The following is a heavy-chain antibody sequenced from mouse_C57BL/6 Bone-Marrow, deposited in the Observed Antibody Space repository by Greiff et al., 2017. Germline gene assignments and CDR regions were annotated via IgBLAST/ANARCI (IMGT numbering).Heavy chain of an antibody. CDR3: TPTGYYFDY. J-gene: IGHJ2*01. CDR1: GFNIKDDY. Sequence: EVQLQQSGAELVRPGASVKLSCTASGFNIKDDYMHWVKQRPEQGLEWIGWIDPENGDTEYASKFQGKATITADTSSHTAYLQLSSLTSEDTAVYYCTPTGYYFDYWGQGTTLTVSS. D-gene: IGHD4-1*02. CDR2: IDPENGDT. V-gene: IGHV14-4*01.